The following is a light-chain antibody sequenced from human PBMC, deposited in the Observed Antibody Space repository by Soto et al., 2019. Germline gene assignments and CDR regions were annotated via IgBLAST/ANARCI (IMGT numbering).Light chain of an antibody. CDR1: QTVSSY. Sequence: EIVLTQSPATLSLSPGETATLSCRASQTVSSYLAWFQQKPGQPPRLLIYDASIKAPGIPARFSGSGSGTDFTLTISRLEPEDSAVYYCHQRSNCPKTFGQGTKVEIK. J-gene: IGKJ1*01. V-gene: IGKV3-11*01. CDR2: DAS. CDR3: HQRSNCPKT.